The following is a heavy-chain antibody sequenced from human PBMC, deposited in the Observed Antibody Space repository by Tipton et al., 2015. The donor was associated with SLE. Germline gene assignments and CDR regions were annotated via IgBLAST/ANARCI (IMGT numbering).Heavy chain of an antibody. CDR2: INHSGST. V-gene: IGHV4-34*01. CDR3: ARITMFEYYFDY. D-gene: IGHD3-10*02. J-gene: IGHJ4*02. Sequence: LRLSCAASGFTFSSYAMSWVRQAPGKGLEWIGEINHSGSTNCNPSLKSRVTISVDTSKNQFSLKLSSVTAADTAVYYCARITMFEYYFDYWGQGTLATVSS. CDR1: GFTFSSYA.